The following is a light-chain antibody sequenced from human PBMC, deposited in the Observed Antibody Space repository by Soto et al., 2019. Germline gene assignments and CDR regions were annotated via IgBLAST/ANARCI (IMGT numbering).Light chain of an antibody. V-gene: IGLV1-51*01. J-gene: IGLJ2*01. Sequence: QSVLTQPPSVSAAPGQKVAISCSGTSSNIGNHYVSWYQQIPGTAPKLLIYDTDKRPSGIPDRFSGSKSGTSATLGITGLQTGDEAYYYCGTWDTSLSGALLGGGTKLTVL. CDR3: GTWDTSLSGAL. CDR1: SSNIGNHY. CDR2: DTD.